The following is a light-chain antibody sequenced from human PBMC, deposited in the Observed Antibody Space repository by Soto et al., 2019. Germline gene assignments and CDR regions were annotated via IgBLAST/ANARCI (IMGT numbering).Light chain of an antibody. V-gene: IGKV3-15*01. CDR2: DTS. CDR1: QIVSST. J-gene: IGKJ4*01. Sequence: DILMTQSLFSLALSLGERATLSCGASQIVSSTLAWYQHKPGQAPRLLIYDTSTRATGVPTRFSGSRSGAEFTLTINSLQSEDFAVYYCQPYNSWPLTFGGGTKVDIK. CDR3: QPYNSWPLT.